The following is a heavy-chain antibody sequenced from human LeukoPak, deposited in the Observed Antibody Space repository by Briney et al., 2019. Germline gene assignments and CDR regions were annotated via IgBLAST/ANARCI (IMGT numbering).Heavy chain of an antibody. J-gene: IGHJ4*02. D-gene: IGHD1-26*01. Sequence: PSETLSLTCTVSGGSISSYYWTWIRQPAGKGLEWIGHMYISGSTNYNPSLKSRVTMSVDTSKNQFSLQLRSVTAADTAVYYCARWLFGSYYAIDHWGQGTLVTVSS. CDR1: GGSISSYY. CDR3: ARWLFGSYYAIDH. CDR2: MYISGST. V-gene: IGHV4-4*07.